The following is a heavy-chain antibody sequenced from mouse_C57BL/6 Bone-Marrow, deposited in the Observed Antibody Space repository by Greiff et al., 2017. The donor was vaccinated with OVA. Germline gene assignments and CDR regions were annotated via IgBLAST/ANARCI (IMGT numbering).Heavy chain of an antibody. Sequence: QVTLKVSGPGILQPSQTLSLTCSFSGFSLSTFGMGVGWIRQPSGKGLEWLAHIWWDDDKYYNPALKRRLTISKDTSKNQVFLKVANVDTADTATYYCARIGSYYEYDGYYAMDYWGQGTSVTVSS. CDR3: ARIGSYYEYDGYYAMDY. CDR2: IWWDDDK. D-gene: IGHD2-4*01. V-gene: IGHV8-8*01. J-gene: IGHJ4*01. CDR1: GFSLSTFGMG.